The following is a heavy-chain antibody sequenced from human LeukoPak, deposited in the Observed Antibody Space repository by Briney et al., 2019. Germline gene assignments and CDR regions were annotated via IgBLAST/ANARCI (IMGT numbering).Heavy chain of an antibody. Sequence: GGSLRLSCAASGFTFSTFAMNWVRQAPGKGLEWVSSISSSSSYIYYADSVKGRFTISRDNAKNSLYLQMNSLRAEDTAVYYCARDRLWSPGIAVAVPAGYWGQGTLVTVSS. V-gene: IGHV3-21*01. CDR1: GFTFSTFA. D-gene: IGHD6-19*01. CDR2: ISSSSSYI. J-gene: IGHJ4*02. CDR3: ARDRLWSPGIAVAVPAGY.